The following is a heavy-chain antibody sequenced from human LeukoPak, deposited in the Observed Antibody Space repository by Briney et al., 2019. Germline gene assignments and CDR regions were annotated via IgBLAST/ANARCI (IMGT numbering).Heavy chain of an antibody. Sequence: AGGSLRLSCAASGFTFSSYAMSWVRQAPGKGLEWVSAISGSGGSTNYADSVKGRFTISRDNSKNTLYLQMNSLRAEDTAVYYCAKRAYESSGHFDYWGQGTLVTVSS. CDR1: GFTFSSYA. D-gene: IGHD3-22*01. CDR2: ISGSGGST. J-gene: IGHJ4*02. CDR3: AKRAYESSGHFDY. V-gene: IGHV3-23*01.